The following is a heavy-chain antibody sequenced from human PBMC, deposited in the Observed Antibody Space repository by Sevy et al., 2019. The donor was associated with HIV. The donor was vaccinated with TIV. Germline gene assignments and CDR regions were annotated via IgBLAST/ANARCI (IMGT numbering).Heavy chain of an antibody. CDR1: GGTFSSYA. CDR2: IIPIFGTA. D-gene: IGHD3-3*01. V-gene: IGHV1-69*13. Sequence: ASVNVSCKASGGTFSSYAISWVRQAPGQGLEWMGGIIPIFGTANYAQKFQGRVTITADESTSTAYMELSSLRSEDTAVYYCARLSTIFGVDPPYGMDVWGQGTTVTVSS. CDR3: ARLSTIFGVDPPYGMDV. J-gene: IGHJ6*02.